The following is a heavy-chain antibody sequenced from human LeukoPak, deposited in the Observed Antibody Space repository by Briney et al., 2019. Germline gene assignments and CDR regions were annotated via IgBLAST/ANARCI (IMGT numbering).Heavy chain of an antibody. CDR2: ISSSSSYI. CDR1: GFSFSSYE. D-gene: IGHD5-18*01. J-gene: IGHJ3*02. Sequence: GGSLRLSCTASGFSFSSYEMNWVRQAPGKGLEWVSSISSSSSYIYYADSVKGRFTISRDNAKNSLYLQMNSLRAEDTAVYYCARDDGPAGYGDAFDIWGQGTMVTVSS. V-gene: IGHV3-21*01. CDR3: ARDDGPAGYGDAFDI.